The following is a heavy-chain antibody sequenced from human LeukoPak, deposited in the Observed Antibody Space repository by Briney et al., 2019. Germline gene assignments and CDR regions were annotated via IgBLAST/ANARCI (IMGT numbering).Heavy chain of an antibody. CDR3: ARARYNSGWYGVLDY. J-gene: IGHJ4*02. Sequence: GGSLRLSCAASGFTVSSNYMSWVRQAPGKGLEWVSVIYSGGSTHYADSVKGRFTISRDNSKNTLNLQMNSLRAEDTAVYYCARARYNSGWYGVLDYWGQGTLVTVSS. V-gene: IGHV3-66*01. CDR1: GFTVSSNY. D-gene: IGHD6-19*01. CDR2: IYSGGST.